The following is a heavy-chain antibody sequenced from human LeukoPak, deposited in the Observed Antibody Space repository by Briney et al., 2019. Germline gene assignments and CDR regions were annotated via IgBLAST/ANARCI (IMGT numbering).Heavy chain of an antibody. V-gene: IGHV4-39*07. D-gene: IGHD3-22*01. CDR2: IYYSGST. CDR3: ASDYYDSSGYYYRFDY. J-gene: IGHJ4*02. Sequence: SETLSLTCTVSGGSISSNSYYWGWIRQPPGKGLKWIGSIYYSGSTYYNPSLKSRVTISVDTSKNQFSLKLSSVTAADTAVYYCASDYYDSSGYYYRFDYWGQGTLVTVSS. CDR1: GGSISSNSYY.